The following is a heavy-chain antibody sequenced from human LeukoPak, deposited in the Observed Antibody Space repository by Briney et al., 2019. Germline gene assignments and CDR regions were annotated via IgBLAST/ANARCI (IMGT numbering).Heavy chain of an antibody. D-gene: IGHD3-3*01. V-gene: IGHV3-21*01. J-gene: IGHJ4*02. CDR2: ISSSSSYI. CDR1: GFTFSSYS. CDR3: ARDLTIFGVVIISQGFDY. Sequence: GGSLRLSCAASGFTFSSYSMNWVRQAPGKGLEWVSSISSSSSYIYYADSVKGRFTISRDNAKNSLYLQMNSLRAEDTAVCYCARDLTIFGVVIISQGFDYWGQGTLVTVSS.